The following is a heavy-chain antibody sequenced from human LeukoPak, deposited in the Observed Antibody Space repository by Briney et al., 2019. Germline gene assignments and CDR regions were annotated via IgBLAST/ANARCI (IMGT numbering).Heavy chain of an antibody. CDR3: ARDSEGGRDPNWFDP. CDR2: MNPNSGNT. CDR1: GYTFTSYD. Sequence: ASVKVSCKASGYTFTSYDINWVRQATGQGLEWMGWMNPNSGNTGYAQKLQGRVTMTRNTSISAAYMELSSLRSEDTAVYYCARDSEGGRDPNWFDPWGQGTLVTVSS. D-gene: IGHD3-16*01. J-gene: IGHJ5*02. V-gene: IGHV1-8*01.